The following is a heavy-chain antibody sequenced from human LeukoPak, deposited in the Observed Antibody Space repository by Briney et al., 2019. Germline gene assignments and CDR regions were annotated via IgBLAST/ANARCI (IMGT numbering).Heavy chain of an antibody. V-gene: IGHV3-11*05. CDR1: GXSISSSN. CDR3: ARDGSAASDY. J-gene: IGHJ4*02. D-gene: IGHD6-25*01. CDR2: ISTSSSYT. Sequence: LSLTCAVSGXSISSSNWWSWVRQAPGKGLEWISYISTSSSYTNYAESVKGRFTISRDNAKSSLYLQMNSLRDDDTAIYYCARDGSAASDYWGQGALVTVSS.